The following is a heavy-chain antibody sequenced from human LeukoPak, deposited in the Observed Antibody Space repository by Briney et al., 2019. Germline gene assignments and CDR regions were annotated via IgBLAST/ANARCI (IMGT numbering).Heavy chain of an antibody. Sequence: SETLSLTCTVSGGSISNGNYYWGWVRQPPGKGLEWIGTIYYGGNTYYTPSLKSRVTISVDTSKNQFSLRLSSVTAADTAVYFCMRHEEEDGYNAKPFDFWGQGTLVTVSS. CDR1: GGSISNGNYY. V-gene: IGHV4-39*01. J-gene: IGHJ4*02. CDR2: IYYGGNT. D-gene: IGHD5-24*01. CDR3: MRHEEEDGYNAKPFDF.